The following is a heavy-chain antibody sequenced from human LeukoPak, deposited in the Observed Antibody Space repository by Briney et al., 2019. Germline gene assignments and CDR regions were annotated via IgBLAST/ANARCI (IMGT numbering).Heavy chain of an antibody. CDR1: GYTFTSFD. CDR3: ARVGGSGWYGNGMDV. CDR2: MNPSSGDT. V-gene: IGHV1-8*03. D-gene: IGHD6-19*01. J-gene: IGHJ6*02. Sequence: ASVRVSCKASGYTFTSFDINWVRQATGQGPEWMGWMNPSSGDTGYAQKFQGRVTFTRDTSTNTAYMELSSLTSEDTAVYYCARVGGSGWYGNGMDVWGQGTTVTVSS.